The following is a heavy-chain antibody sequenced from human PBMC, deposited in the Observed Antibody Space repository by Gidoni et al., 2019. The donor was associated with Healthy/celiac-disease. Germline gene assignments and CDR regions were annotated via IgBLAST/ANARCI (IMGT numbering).Heavy chain of an antibody. V-gene: IGHV5-51*01. CDR2: IYPGDSDT. D-gene: IGHD2-2*01. Sequence: EVQLVQSGAEVKKPGESLKISCKGSGYSFTSYWIGWVRQMPGKGLEWMGIIYPGDSDTRYSPSFQGQVTISADKSISTAYLQWSSLKASDTAMYYCARRGRVPAAMVSFPGPDEYGMDVWGQGTTVTVSS. CDR3: ARRGRVPAAMVSFPGPDEYGMDV. CDR1: GYSFTSYW. J-gene: IGHJ6*02.